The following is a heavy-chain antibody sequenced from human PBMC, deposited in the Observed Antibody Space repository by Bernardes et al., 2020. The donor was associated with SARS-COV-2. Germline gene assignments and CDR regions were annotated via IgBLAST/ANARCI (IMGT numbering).Heavy chain of an antibody. Sequence: GFLSPSRAASGFTLSCNAVHWVRPAPGKGLEWVAVISSDGSNKYYADPVKGRFTISRDKSKNTLYLQMDSLRSEDTTVYYCARGAGRCGGTSCCPLSLSRYYYYDLDAWGQGTTVTVSS. CDR3: ARGAGRCGGTSCCPLSLSRYYYYDLDA. CDR1: GFTLSCNA. J-gene: IGHJ6*02. CDR2: ISSDGSNK. V-gene: IGHV3-30-3*01. D-gene: IGHD2-2*01.